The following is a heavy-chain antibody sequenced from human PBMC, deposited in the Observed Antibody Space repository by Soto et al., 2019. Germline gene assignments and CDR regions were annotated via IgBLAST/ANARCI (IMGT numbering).Heavy chain of an antibody. CDR2: IYYSGST. CDR1: GGSISSYY. Sequence: SEALSLTCTVSGGSISSYYWSWIRQPPGKGLEWIGYIYYSGSTNYNPSPKSRVTISVDTSKNQFSLKLSSVTAADTAVYYCARDNGYSYGYTLDHWGQGTLVTVS. J-gene: IGHJ4*02. V-gene: IGHV4-59*01. D-gene: IGHD5-18*01. CDR3: ARDNGYSYGYTLDH.